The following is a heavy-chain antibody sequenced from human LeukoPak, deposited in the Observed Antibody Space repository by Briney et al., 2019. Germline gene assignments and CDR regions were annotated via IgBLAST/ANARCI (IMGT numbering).Heavy chain of an antibody. CDR2: ISVSDGDT. D-gene: IGHD3-10*01. Sequence: GASVKVSCKASGYTFTSYGLSWVRQAPGQGLAWMGCISVSDGDTKYAQKFQGRLTITTDTSTTTANMELRSLRSDDSAVYYCARERYYGSGSYSDHWGQGTLVTVSS. CDR1: GYTFTSYG. J-gene: IGHJ4*02. V-gene: IGHV1-18*01. CDR3: ARERYYGSGSYSDH.